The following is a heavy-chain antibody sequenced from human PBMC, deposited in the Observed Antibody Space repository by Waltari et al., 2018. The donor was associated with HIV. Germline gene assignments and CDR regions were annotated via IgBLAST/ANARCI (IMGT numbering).Heavy chain of an antibody. CDR1: GYSTVGASY. CDR3: ARARGHSYGSDEGFDY. D-gene: IGHD5-12*01. CDR2: THHGGES. Sequence: QVLLQESGPGLVKPSETLSLICAVSGYSTVGASYWGWIRQTPGKGLEWIGSTHHGGESYYNPALQSRVTISVDTAKNQVSLKLRSVTAADTADYYCARARGHSYGSDEGFDYWGQGTLVTVSS. V-gene: IGHV4-38-2*01. J-gene: IGHJ4*02.